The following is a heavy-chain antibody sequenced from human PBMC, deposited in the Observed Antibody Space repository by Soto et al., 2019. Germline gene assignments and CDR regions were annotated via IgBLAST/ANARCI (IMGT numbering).Heavy chain of an antibody. Sequence: QVQLVESGGGLVKPGGSLRLSCAASGFTFSDYYMSWIRQAPGKGLEWVSYISSSGSTIYYADSVKGRFTISRDNAKNSLYLQMNSLRAEDTAVYYCARASEFCSVRNPPKDNWFDPWGQGTLVTVSS. J-gene: IGHJ5*02. V-gene: IGHV3-11*01. CDR1: GFTFSDYY. CDR3: ARASEFCSVRNPPKDNWFDP. D-gene: IGHD3-3*01. CDR2: ISSSGSTI.